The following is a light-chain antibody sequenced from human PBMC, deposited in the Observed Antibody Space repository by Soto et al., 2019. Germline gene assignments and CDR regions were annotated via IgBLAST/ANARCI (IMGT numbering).Light chain of an antibody. CDR1: QSISSW. J-gene: IGKJ1*01. V-gene: IGKV1-5*01. CDR2: DAS. CDR3: QQYTNYLET. Sequence: DIQMSQSPSTLSASVGDRVTITCRASQSISSWLAWYQQKPGKAPNLLIYDASSLQSGVPSRFSGSGSGTEFTLTISGPQPDDFATYYCQQYTNYLETFGQGTKVDIK.